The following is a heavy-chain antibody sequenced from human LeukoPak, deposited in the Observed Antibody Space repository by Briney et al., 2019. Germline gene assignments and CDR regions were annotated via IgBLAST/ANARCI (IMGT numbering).Heavy chain of an antibody. J-gene: IGHJ6*03. V-gene: IGHV1-69*06. CDR1: GGTFSSYA. CDR2: IIPIFGTA. CDR3: ARSTGIADRGYYYYYMDV. Sequence: GASVKVSCKASGGTFSSYAISWARQAPGQGLEWMGRIIPIFGTANYAQKFQGRVTITADKSTSTAHMELNSLRSEDTAVYYCARSTGIADRGYYYYYMDVWGKGTTVTVSS. D-gene: IGHD6-13*01.